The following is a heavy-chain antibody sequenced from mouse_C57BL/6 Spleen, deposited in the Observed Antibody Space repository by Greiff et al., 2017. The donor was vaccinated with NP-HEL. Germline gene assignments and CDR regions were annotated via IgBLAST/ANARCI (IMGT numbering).Heavy chain of an antibody. J-gene: IGHJ4*01. Sequence: QVQLQQPGAELVKPGASVKLSCKASGYTFTSYWMQWVKQRPGQGLEWIGEIDPSDSYTNYNQKFKGKATLTVDTSSSTAYMQLSSLTSEDSAVYYCARYYDYPYAMDYWGQGTSVTVSS. CDR3: ARYYDYPYAMDY. CDR2: IDPSDSYT. V-gene: IGHV1-50*01. CDR1: GYTFTSYW. D-gene: IGHD2-4*01.